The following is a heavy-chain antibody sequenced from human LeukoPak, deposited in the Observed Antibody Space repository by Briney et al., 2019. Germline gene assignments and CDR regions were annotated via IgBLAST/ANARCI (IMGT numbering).Heavy chain of an antibody. J-gene: IGHJ4*02. Sequence: GGSLRLSCVVSGFTFSTYAMSWVRQAPGKGLKWVSGLHADSGMTYYADSVKGRFTISRDNSKNTLYFQMNSLRAEDTAVYYCVKDFLHGPHIEPVGSVGPFDYWGQGTLVTVSS. CDR1: GFTFSTYA. D-gene: IGHD2-2*01. CDR2: LHADSGMT. V-gene: IGHV3-23*01. CDR3: VKDFLHGPHIEPVGSVGPFDY.